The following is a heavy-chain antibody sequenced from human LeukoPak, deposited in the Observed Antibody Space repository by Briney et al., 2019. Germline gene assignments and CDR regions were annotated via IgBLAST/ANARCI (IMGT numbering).Heavy chain of an antibody. Sequence: SETLSLTCAVYGGSFSGYYWSWIRQPPGKGLEWIGEINHSGSTNYNPSLKSRVTISVDTSKNQFSLKLSSVTAADTAVYYCARRICRSGSCYSIDYWGQGTLVTVSS. D-gene: IGHD2-15*01. CDR3: ARRICRSGSCYSIDY. J-gene: IGHJ4*02. CDR1: GGSFSGYY. CDR2: INHSGST. V-gene: IGHV4-34*01.